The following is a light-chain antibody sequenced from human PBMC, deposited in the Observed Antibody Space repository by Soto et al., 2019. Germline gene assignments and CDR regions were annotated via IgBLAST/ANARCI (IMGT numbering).Light chain of an antibody. CDR2: DNN. V-gene: IGLV1-51*01. CDR3: GTCESGLSAGM. CDR1: GSNIGNNH. Sequence: QSVLPQPPSVSAAPGQPVTISCSGSGSNIGNNHVSWYQQLPGTAPKLLIYDNNKRPSGISDRFSGSKSGTSATLDITGLQTGDEDDYYCGTCESGLSAGMFGGGTKVTVL. J-gene: IGLJ3*02.